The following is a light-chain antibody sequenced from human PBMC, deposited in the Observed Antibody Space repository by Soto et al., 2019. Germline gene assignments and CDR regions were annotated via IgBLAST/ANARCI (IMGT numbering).Light chain of an antibody. V-gene: IGKV3-20*01. J-gene: IGKJ5*01. CDR1: QSVSSNY. Sequence: ESVLTQSPGTLSLSPGERATLSCRASQSVSSNYLAWYQHKPGQAPRLLIYGASSRATGIPDRFSGSRSGTDFTLTISRLEPEDFEVYYCTHSGGSLSITFGQGTRLEIK. CDR2: GAS. CDR3: THSGGSLSIT.